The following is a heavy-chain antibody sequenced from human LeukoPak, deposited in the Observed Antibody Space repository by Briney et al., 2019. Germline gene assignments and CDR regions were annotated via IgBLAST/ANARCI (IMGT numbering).Heavy chain of an antibody. CDR3: ARASREADCFDY. V-gene: IGHV3-30-3*01. CDR1: GFTFSSYA. J-gene: IGHJ4*02. Sequence: PGGSLRLSCAASGFTFSSYAMHWVRQAPGKGLEWVAVISYDGSNKYYADSVKGRFTISRDNSKNTLYLQMNSLRAEDTAVYYCARASREADCFDYWGQGTLVTVSS. CDR2: ISYDGSNK. D-gene: IGHD6-13*01.